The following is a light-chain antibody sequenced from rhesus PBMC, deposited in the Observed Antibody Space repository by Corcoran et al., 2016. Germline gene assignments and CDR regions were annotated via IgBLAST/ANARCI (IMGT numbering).Light chain of an antibody. J-gene: IGKJ2*01. Sequence: SASVGDRVTVTCRASQGINKELSWYQQKPGNAPTLLIYAASSLQTGVSSRVSGSGSGTDFTLTISSLQPEDVATYYCLQDYTTPYSFGQGTKVEIK. CDR1: QGINKE. CDR2: AAS. V-gene: IGKV1-94*01. CDR3: LQDYTTPYS.